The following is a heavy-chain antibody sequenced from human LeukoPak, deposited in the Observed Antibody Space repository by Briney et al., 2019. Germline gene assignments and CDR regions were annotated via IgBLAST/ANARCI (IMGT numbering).Heavy chain of an antibody. CDR3: ARVIKGHLNEFWSGYSMDV. V-gene: IGHV1-69*13. Sequence: VASVAVSCKSSGYTFTSYDISWVRQAPGQGLEWVGGIIPIFGTANYAQKFQGRVTITADESTSTAYMELSSLRSEDTAVYYCARVIKGHLNEFWSGYSMDVWGKGTTVTVSS. J-gene: IGHJ6*03. CDR2: IIPIFGTA. D-gene: IGHD3-3*01. CDR1: GYTFTSYD.